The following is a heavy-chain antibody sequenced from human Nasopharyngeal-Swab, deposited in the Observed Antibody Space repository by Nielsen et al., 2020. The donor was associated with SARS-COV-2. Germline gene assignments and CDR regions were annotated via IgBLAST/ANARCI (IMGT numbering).Heavy chain of an antibody. V-gene: IGHV3-48*03. CDR1: GFTFSSYE. D-gene: IGHD2-21*02. CDR2: ISSSGSTI. J-gene: IGHJ4*02. CDR3: ARDQRAYCGGDCYSGLDY. Sequence: GESLKISCAASGFTFSSYEMNWVRQAPGKGLEWVSYISSSGSTIYYADSVKGRFTISRDNAKNSLYLQMNSLRAEDTAVYYCARDQRAYCGGDCYSGLDYWGQGTLVTVSS.